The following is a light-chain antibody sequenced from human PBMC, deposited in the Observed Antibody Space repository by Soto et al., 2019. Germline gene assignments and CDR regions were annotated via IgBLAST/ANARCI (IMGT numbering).Light chain of an antibody. CDR3: QQYYSSPYT. V-gene: IGKV1-5*01. CDR2: DAS. CDR1: QSISNW. Sequence: DIQMTQSPSTLSASVGDRVTITCRASQSISNWLAWYQQKPGKAPNLLIFDASSLESGVPSRFSGSGSGTEFTLTISSLQSGDFATYYCQQYYSSPYTFGQGTKLEV. J-gene: IGKJ2*01.